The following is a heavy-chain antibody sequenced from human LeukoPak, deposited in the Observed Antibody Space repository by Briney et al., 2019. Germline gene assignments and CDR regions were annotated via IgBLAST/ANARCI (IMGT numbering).Heavy chain of an antibody. Sequence: GESLRLSCVASGFTFGSYWMTWVRQDPGKGLEWVANIQPDGSQGLYVDSVKGRFIISRDNAKKSLYLQMNSLRAEDTAVYYCTRDPLYGALDSWGQGTLVTVSS. CDR2: IQPDGSQG. D-gene: IGHD4-17*01. CDR1: GFTFGSYW. J-gene: IGHJ4*02. CDR3: TRDPLYGALDS. V-gene: IGHV3-7*01.